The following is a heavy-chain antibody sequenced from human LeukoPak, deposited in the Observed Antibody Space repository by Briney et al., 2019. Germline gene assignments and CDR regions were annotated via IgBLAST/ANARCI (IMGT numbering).Heavy chain of an antibody. Sequence: PGGSLRLSCAASGFTFSRYAMHWVRQAPGKGLEWVAVISYDGSNKYYADSVKGRFTISRDNSKNTLHLQMNSLRAEDTAVYYYAKDTALNYDLWSGLAYWGQGTLVTVSS. J-gene: IGHJ4*02. CDR3: AKDTALNYDLWSGLAY. D-gene: IGHD3-3*01. CDR1: GFTFSRYA. CDR2: ISYDGSNK. V-gene: IGHV3-30-3*01.